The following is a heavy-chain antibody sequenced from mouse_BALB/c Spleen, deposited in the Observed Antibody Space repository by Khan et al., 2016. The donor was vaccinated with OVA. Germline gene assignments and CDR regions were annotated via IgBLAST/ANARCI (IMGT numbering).Heavy chain of an antibody. CDR1: GYTFTNYV. D-gene: IGHD4-1*01. J-gene: IGHJ3*01. V-gene: IGHV1S136*01. CDR2: INPYNAGT. Sequence: VQLQQPGPELVEPGASVKMSCKASGYTFTNYVMHWVKQKPGQGLEWIGYINPYNAGTRYNEKFKGKATLTSDIYSTTASMELSSLTSDDSAVYYCAREASSWDFSFPYWGQGTLVTVSA. CDR3: AREASSWDFSFPY.